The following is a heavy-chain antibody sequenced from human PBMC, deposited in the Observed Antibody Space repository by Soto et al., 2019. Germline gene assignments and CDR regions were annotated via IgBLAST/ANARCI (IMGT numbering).Heavy chain of an antibody. V-gene: IGHV4-31*03. Sequence: SETLSLTCTVSGGSISSGGYYWSWIRQHPGKGLEWIGYIYYSGSTYYNPSLKSRVTISVDTSKNQFSLKLSSVTAADTAVYYCARTSYKGNSFDYWGQGTLVTVSS. CDR3: ARTSYKGNSFDY. CDR1: GGSISSGGYY. D-gene: IGHD3-10*01. J-gene: IGHJ4*02. CDR2: IYYSGST.